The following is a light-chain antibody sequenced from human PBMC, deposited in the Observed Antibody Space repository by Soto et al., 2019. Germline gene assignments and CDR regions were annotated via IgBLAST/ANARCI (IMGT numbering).Light chain of an antibody. CDR3: QQRTSWPT. V-gene: IGKV3-11*01. J-gene: IGKJ4*01. CDR2: DVS. CDR1: QSVTSS. Sequence: EVVLTQSPATLSLSPGEGATLSCRASQSVTSSLAWFQQKPGQAPRLLIYDVSRRATAIPARFSGSGSGTDFTLTISSLEPEDFAVYYCQQRTSWPTFGGGTKVDIK.